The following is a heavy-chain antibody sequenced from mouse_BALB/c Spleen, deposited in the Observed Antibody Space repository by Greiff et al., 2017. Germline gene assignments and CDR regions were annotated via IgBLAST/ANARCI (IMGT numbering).Heavy chain of an antibody. J-gene: IGHJ4*01. CDR2: IRLKSDNYAT. CDR3: TVHYGILYAMDY. D-gene: IGHD2-1*01. Sequence: DVKLQESGGGLVQPGGSMKLSCVASGFTFSSYWMSWVRQSPEKGLEWVAEIRLKSDNYATHYAESVKGKFTISRDDSKSRLYLQMNSLRAEDTGIYYCTVHYGILYAMDYWGQGTSVTVSS. CDR1: GFTFSSYW. V-gene: IGHV6-6*02.